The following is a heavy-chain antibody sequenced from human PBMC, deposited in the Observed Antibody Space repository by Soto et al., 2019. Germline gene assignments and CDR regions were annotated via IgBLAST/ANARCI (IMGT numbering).Heavy chain of an antibody. J-gene: IGHJ4*02. CDR3: ARAPSKADGAFEY. D-gene: IGHD6-13*01. CDR1: GFTFSSYA. Sequence: QVQLVESGEGVVQPGRSLRLSCAASGFTFSSYAMHWVREAPGKGLEWVAVISYDGSNKYYADSVKGRFTISRDNSKNTLYLQMNSLRAEDTAVYYCARAPSKADGAFEYWGQGTLVTVSS. CDR2: ISYDGSNK. V-gene: IGHV3-30-3*01.